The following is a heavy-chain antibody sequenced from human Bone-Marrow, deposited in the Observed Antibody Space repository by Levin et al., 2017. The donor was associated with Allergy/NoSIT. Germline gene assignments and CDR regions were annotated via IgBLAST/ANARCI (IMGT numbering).Heavy chain of an antibody. Sequence: SETLSLTCTVSGGSISSSSYYWGWIRQPPGKGLEWIGSIYYSGSTYYNPSLKSRVTISVDTSKNQFSLKLSSVTAADTAVYYCAGSSGWDSPLDYWGQGTLVTVSS. CDR3: AGSSGWDSPLDY. D-gene: IGHD6-19*01. CDR2: IYYSGST. CDR1: GGSISSSSYY. J-gene: IGHJ4*02. V-gene: IGHV4-39*07.